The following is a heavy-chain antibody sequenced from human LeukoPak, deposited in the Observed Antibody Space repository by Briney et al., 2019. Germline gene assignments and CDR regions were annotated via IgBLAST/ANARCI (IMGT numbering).Heavy chain of an antibody. V-gene: IGHV1-2*02. CDR2: INPNSGGT. CDR3: ARARYYYDSSGYPTYYYYYMDV. CDR1: GYTFTDYF. D-gene: IGHD3-22*01. J-gene: IGHJ6*03. Sequence: ASVKVSCKASGYTFTDYFMHWVRQAPGQGLEWMGWINPNSGGTNFAQKFQGRVTMTRDTSISTAYMELSGLTSEDTAVYYCARARYYYDSSGYPTYYYYYMDVWGKGTTVTISS.